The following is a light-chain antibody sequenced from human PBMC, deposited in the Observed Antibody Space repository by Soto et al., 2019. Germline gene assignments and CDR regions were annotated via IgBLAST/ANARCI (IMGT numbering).Light chain of an antibody. Sequence: IVLTQSPGTLSLSPWERATLSCRASQSVSSSYLAWYQQKPGQAPRLLIYGASSRATGIPDRFSGSGSGTDFTLTISRLEPEDFAVYYCQQYDSSPPTFGQGTKVDIK. V-gene: IGKV3-20*01. J-gene: IGKJ1*01. CDR3: QQYDSSPPT. CDR2: GAS. CDR1: QSVSSSY.